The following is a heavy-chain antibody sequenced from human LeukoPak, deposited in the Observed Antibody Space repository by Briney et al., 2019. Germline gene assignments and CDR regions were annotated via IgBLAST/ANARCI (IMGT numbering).Heavy chain of an antibody. Sequence: GGSLRLSCAASGFTFSSYEMNWVRQAPGKGLEWVSYISSSGSIIYYADSVKGRFTISRDNAKNSLYLQMNSLRAADTAVYYCARDASGYYPDFDYWGQGTLVTVSS. CDR2: ISSSGSII. V-gene: IGHV3-48*03. CDR3: ARDASGYYPDFDY. CDR1: GFTFSSYE. J-gene: IGHJ4*02. D-gene: IGHD3-22*01.